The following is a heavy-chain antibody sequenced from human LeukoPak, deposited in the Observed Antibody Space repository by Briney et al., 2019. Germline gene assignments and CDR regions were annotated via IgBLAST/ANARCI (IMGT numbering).Heavy chain of an antibody. J-gene: IGHJ4*02. CDR2: ISSNGGST. V-gene: IGHV3-64*01. CDR1: GFTFSSYA. CDR3: AREGRGYKVAKFDY. Sequence: GGSLRLSCAASGFTFSSYAMQWVRQAPGKGLEYVTGISSNGGSTYYANSVKGRFIISRDNDKNSLYLQMNSLRAEDTAVYYCAREGRGYKVAKFDYWGQGTLVTVSS. D-gene: IGHD3-22*01.